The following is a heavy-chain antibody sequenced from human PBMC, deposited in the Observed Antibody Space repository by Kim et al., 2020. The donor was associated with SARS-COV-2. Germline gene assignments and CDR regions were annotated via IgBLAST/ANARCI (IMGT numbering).Heavy chain of an antibody. CDR3: ARHRGERMGNYYYYYGMDV. V-gene: IGHV5-51*01. J-gene: IGHJ6*02. D-gene: IGHD3-16*01. Sequence: GESLKISCKGSGYSFTSYWIGWVRQMPGKGLEWMGIIYPGDSDTRYSPSFQGQVTISADKSISTAYLQWSSLKASDTAMYYCARHRGERMGNYYYYYGMDVWGQGTTVTVSS. CDR2: IYPGDSDT. CDR1: GYSFTSYW.